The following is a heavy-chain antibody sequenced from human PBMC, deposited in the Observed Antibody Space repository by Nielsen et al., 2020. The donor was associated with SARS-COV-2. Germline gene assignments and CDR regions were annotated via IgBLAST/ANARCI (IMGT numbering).Heavy chain of an antibody. V-gene: IGHV3-21*01. CDR2: ISSSSSYI. Sequence: GESLKISCAASGFTFSSYGMNWVRQAPGKGLEWVSSISSSSSYIYYADSVKGRFTISRDNAKNSLYLQMNSLRAEDTAVYYCARDGGSSWYGGWFDPWGQGTLVTVSS. J-gene: IGHJ5*02. CDR3: ARDGGSSWYGGWFDP. D-gene: IGHD6-13*01. CDR1: GFTFSSYG.